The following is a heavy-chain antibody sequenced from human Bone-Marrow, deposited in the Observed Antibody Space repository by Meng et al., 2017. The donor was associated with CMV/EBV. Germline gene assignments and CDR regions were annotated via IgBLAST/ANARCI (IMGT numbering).Heavy chain of an antibody. CDR2: INPNSGGT. CDR1: GYTFTGYY. CDR3: ARRYSSSSEFDP. V-gene: IGHV1-2*02. Sequence: ASVKVSCKASGYTFTGYYMHWVRQAPGQGLEWMGWINPNSGGTNYAQKFQGRVTMTRDTSISTAYMELSRLRSDDTAVYYCARRYSSSSEFDPWGQGTRVTVSS. D-gene: IGHD6-6*01. J-gene: IGHJ5*02.